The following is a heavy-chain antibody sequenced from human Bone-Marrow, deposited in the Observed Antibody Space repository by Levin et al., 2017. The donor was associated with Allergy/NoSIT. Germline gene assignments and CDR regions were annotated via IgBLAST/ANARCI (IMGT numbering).Heavy chain of an antibody. CDR3: AKDGVYDSCGWYFDY. CDR2: ISGSGGST. CDR1: GFTFSSYA. Sequence: GGSLRLSCAASGFTFSSYAMSWVRQAPGKGLEWVSGISGSGGSTYYADSVKGRFTISRDNSKNTLYLQMNSLRAEDTAVYYCAKDGVYDSCGWYFDYWGQGTLVTVSS. J-gene: IGHJ4*02. V-gene: IGHV3-23*01. D-gene: IGHD3-22*01.